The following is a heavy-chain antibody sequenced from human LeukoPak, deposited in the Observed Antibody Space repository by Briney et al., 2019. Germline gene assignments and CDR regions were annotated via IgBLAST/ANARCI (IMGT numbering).Heavy chain of an antibody. V-gene: IGHV3-74*01. CDR1: GFTFSSYW. CDR3: ARGSQYSSSWYVDY. CDR2: MNSDGSST. D-gene: IGHD6-13*01. J-gene: IGHJ4*02. Sequence: GGSLRLSCAASGFTFSSYWMHWVRQAPGKGPVWVSSMNSDGSSTTYADSVKGRFTISRGNAKNTLYLQMNSLRVEATTVYYCARGSQYSSSWYVDYWGQGTLVTVSS.